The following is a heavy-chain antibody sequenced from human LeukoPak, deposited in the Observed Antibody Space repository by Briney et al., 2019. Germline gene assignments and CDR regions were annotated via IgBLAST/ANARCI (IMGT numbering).Heavy chain of an antibody. CDR2: IFYSGST. D-gene: IGHD6-6*01. CDR1: GVSISSSSYY. CDR3: SSLYNYYYFMDV. V-gene: IGHV4-39*01. J-gene: IGHJ6*02. Sequence: PSETLSLTCTVSGVSISSSSYYWGWIRQPPGKGLECIGTIFYSGSTYYNPSLKSRVTMSVDTSKNQFSLKLSSVTAADTAVYYCSSLYNYYYFMDVWGQGTTVTVSS.